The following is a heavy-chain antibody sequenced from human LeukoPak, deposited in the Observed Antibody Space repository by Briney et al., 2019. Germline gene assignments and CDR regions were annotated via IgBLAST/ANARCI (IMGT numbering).Heavy chain of an antibody. CDR2: ITSSSSTI. J-gene: IGHJ3*02. CDR1: GFTFSSYA. D-gene: IGHD1-26*01. V-gene: IGHV3-48*02. Sequence: RGSLRLSCAASGFTFSSYAMNWVRQAPGKGLEWISSITSSSSTISYADSVKGRLIISRDNAKNSLYLQMNSLRDEDTAVYYCVRDPYGTVGATVDIWGQGTMVTDSS. CDR3: VRDPYGTVGATVDI.